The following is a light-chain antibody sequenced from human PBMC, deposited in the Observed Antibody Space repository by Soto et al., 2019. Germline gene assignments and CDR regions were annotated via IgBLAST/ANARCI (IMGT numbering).Light chain of an antibody. CDR2: DAS. Sequence: DIQMTQSPSSLSASVGDRVTITCQASQDISNYLNWYQQKPGKAPKLLIFDASNRATGIPARFSGSGSGTDFTPTISRLEPEDFAVYYCQQRSNWPPLTFGGGTKVEIK. J-gene: IGKJ4*01. CDR1: QDISNY. V-gene: IGKV1-33*01. CDR3: QQRSNWPPLT.